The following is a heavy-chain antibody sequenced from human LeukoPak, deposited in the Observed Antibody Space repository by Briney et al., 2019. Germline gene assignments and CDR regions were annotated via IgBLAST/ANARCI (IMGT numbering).Heavy chain of an antibody. CDR3: ARPPYSSSLYVGENWFDP. Sequence: ASVKVSCKASGYTFTGYYMHWARQAPGQGLEWMGWINPNSGGTNYAQKFQGRVTMTRDTSISTAYMELSRLRSDDTAVYYCARPPYSSSLYVGENWFDPWGQGTLVTVSS. V-gene: IGHV1-2*02. CDR1: GYTFTGYY. D-gene: IGHD6-6*01. J-gene: IGHJ5*02. CDR2: INPNSGGT.